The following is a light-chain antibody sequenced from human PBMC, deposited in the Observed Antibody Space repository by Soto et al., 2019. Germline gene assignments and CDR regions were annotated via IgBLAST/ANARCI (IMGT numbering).Light chain of an antibody. Sequence: IVMTQSPSTLSVSPGEIATLSCRASQSVSSNIAWYQQKPGQPRSLLIYGASTRATGIPARFSSSGSGTGFPLTISKLQPEDFANYYCQQSNSFPISFGQGTRLEIK. CDR2: GAS. CDR1: QSVSSN. V-gene: IGKV3-15*01. J-gene: IGKJ5*01. CDR3: QQSNSFPIS.